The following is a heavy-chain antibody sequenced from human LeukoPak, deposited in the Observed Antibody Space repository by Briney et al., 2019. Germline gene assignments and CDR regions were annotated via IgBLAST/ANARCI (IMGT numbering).Heavy chain of an antibody. J-gene: IGHJ4*02. CDR3: ARDFHRRLYDSSAYHPY. Sequence: GGSLRLSCAVSGFTFSSYNMNWVRQAPGKGLEWVSSITSSSRYIYYADSVKGRFTISRDNAKSSLYLQMNSLRAEDTAVYYCARDFHRRLYDSSAYHPYWGQGTLVTVSS. CDR1: GFTFSSYN. D-gene: IGHD3-22*01. V-gene: IGHV3-21*01. CDR2: ITSSSRYI.